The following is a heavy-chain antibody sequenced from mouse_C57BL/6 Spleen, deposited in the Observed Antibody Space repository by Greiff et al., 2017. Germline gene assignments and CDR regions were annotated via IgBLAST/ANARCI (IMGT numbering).Heavy chain of an antibody. CDR1: GFTFNTYA. CDR2: IRSKSSNYAT. CDR3: VREDSNYQYYYAMDY. Sequence: EVQGVESGGGLVQPKGSLKLSCAASGFTFNTYAMHWVRQAPGKGLEWVARIRSKSSNYATYYADSVKDRFTISRDDSQSMLYLQMNNLKTEDTAMYYCVREDSNYQYYYAMDYWGQGTSVTVSS. J-gene: IGHJ4*01. V-gene: IGHV10-3*01. D-gene: IGHD2-5*01.